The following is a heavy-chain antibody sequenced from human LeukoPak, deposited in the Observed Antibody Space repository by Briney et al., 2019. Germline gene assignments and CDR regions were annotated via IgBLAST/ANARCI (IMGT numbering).Heavy chain of an antibody. CDR2: INPSGGST. CDR1: GYTFTSYY. J-gene: IGHJ5*02. D-gene: IGHD3-3*01. V-gene: IGHV1-46*01. Sequence: ASVKVSCTASGYTFTSYYMHWVRQAPGQGLEWMGIINPSGGSTSYAQKFQGRVTMTRDTSTSTVYMELSSLRSEDTAVYYCAREEGAAAHFGVVIIDNWFDPWGQGTLVTVSS. CDR3: AREEGAAAHFGVVIIDNWFDP.